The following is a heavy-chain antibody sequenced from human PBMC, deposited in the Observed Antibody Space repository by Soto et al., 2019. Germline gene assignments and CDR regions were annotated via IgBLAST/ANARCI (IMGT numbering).Heavy chain of an antibody. J-gene: IGHJ3*02. CDR2: INPNSGGT. CDR3: ARDRGSYDFWSGYYTHDAFDI. Sequence: ASVKVSCKASGYTFTGYYMHWVRQAPGQGLEWMGWINPNSGGTNYAQKFQGRVTMTRDTSISTAYMELSRLRSDDTAVYYCARDRGSYDFWSGYYTHDAFDIWGQGTMVTVSS. D-gene: IGHD3-3*01. V-gene: IGHV1-2*02. CDR1: GYTFTGYY.